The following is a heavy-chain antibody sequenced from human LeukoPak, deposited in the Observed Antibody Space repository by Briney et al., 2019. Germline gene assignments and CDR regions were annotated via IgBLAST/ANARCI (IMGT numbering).Heavy chain of an antibody. V-gene: IGHV4-34*01. D-gene: IGHD6-13*01. J-gene: IGHJ6*03. CDR2: INHSGST. CDR3: AIQGGIAGSYYYYYYMDV. CDR1: GGSFSGYY. Sequence: SETLSLICAVYGGSFSGYYWSWIRQPPGKGLEWIGEINHSGSTNYNPSLKSRVTISVDTSKNQFSLKLSSVTAADTAVYYCAIQGGIAGSYYYYYYMDVWGKGTTVTVSS.